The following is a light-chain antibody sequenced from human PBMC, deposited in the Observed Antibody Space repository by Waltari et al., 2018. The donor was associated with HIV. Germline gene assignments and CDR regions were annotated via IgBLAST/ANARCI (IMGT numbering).Light chain of an antibody. J-gene: IGKJ5*01. CDR1: QSVSSK. CDR3: QQYYKWPLT. Sequence: EIVMLQSPATLSVSPGERANISCRASQSVSSKLAWYQQKPGQAPRLLIYGASTRSTGIPGRFSGSESGTEFILTISSLQSEDCAVYYCQQYYKWPLTFGQGTRLEIK. CDR2: GAS. V-gene: IGKV3D-15*01.